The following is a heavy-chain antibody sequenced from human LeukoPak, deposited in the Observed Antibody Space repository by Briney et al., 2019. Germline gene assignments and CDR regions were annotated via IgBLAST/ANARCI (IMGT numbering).Heavy chain of an antibody. CDR3: ARGPTTVRGDRTKWFDP. D-gene: IGHD3-10*01. V-gene: IGHV4-61*02. CDR2: IYTSGST. Sequence: SETLSLTCTVSGASINSGNYYWSWIRQPAGKALEWIGRIYTSGSTNYNPPLQSRVTISLDTSTNQFSLKLSSVTAADTAVYYCARGPTTVRGDRTKWFDPWGQGTLVTVSS. J-gene: IGHJ5*02. CDR1: GASINSGNYY.